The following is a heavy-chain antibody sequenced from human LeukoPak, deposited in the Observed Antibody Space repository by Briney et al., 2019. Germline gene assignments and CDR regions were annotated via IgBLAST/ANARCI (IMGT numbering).Heavy chain of an antibody. V-gene: IGHV3-66*01. CDR2: IYSGGTT. D-gene: IGHD6-13*01. Sequence: PGGSLRLSCAASVFTVSNNYMSWVRQAPGKGLEWVSLIYSGGTTYYADSVEGRFTISRDNSKNTLYLQMNSLRDEDTAVYYCARARGVAAAVVDYWGQGTLVTVSS. J-gene: IGHJ4*02. CDR3: ARARGVAAAVVDY. CDR1: VFTVSNNY.